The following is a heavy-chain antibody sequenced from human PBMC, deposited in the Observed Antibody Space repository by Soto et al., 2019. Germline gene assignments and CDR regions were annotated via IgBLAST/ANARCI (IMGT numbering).Heavy chain of an antibody. CDR1: GYSFTRLD. D-gene: IGHD1-26*01. V-gene: IGHV1-8*01. J-gene: IGHJ4*02. CDR2: MQPSSGRT. CDR3: ARGVTAGVDY. Sequence: QVQLVQSGAEVREPGDSVKVSCKASGYSFTRLDINSVRQTTGQGLEWMGWMQPSSGRTGYAQKFQGRVTMTRDTSINTAYMELSSLTSDDTAFSYCARGVTAGVDYWGQGTLVTVSS.